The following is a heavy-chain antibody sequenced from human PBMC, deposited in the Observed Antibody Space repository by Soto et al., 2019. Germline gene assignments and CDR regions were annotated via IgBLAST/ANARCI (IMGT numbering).Heavy chain of an antibody. V-gene: IGHV2-5*02. Sequence: QITLKESAPTRVKPTQTLTLTCTFSGFSLTSRPMGVGWIRQPPGKALEWLAFIYWDDDKRYSPSLRSRLTNPKGPPRNPGGLIMAHIDPMDTATYYCAHRLSGYNWNGGYFDYWGQGALVTVSS. CDR2: IYWDDDK. D-gene: IGHD1-1*01. CDR1: GFSLTSRPMG. J-gene: IGHJ4*02. CDR3: AHRLSGYNWNGGYFDY.